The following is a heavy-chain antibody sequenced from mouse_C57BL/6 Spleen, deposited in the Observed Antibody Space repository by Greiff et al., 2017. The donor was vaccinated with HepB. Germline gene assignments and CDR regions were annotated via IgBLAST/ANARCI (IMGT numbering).Heavy chain of an antibody. D-gene: IGHD1-2*01. Sequence: DVLLVESGGGLVKPGGSLELSCAASGFTFSDYGMHWVRQAPEKGLEWVAYISSGSSTIYYADTVKGRFTVSRDNAKNTLFLQMTSLRSEDTAMYYCARPGLRLGYAMDYWGQGTSVTVSS. CDR1: GFTFSDYG. J-gene: IGHJ4*01. V-gene: IGHV5-17*01. CDR2: ISSGSSTI. CDR3: ARPGLRLGYAMDY.